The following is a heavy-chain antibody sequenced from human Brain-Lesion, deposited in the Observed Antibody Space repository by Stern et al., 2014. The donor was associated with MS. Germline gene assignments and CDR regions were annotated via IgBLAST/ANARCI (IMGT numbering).Heavy chain of an antibody. CDR3: ARRGDSSSSGFDY. D-gene: IGHD6-6*01. J-gene: IGHJ4*02. CDR2: SWPGDSDT. CDR1: GYRFTSNW. V-gene: IGHV5-51*01. Sequence: EVQLVQAGAEVKEPGESLKISWKGSGYRFTSNWIGWVRQMPGKGLEGMGISWPGDSDTRYSPSFQGQVPISADKSISTAYLQWSSLQASDTAMYYCARRGDSSSSGFDYWGQGTLVIVSS.